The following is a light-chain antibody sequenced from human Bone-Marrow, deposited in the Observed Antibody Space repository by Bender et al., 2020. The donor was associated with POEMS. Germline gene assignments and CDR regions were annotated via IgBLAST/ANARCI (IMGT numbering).Light chain of an antibody. Sequence: QSALTQPASVSGSPGQSITIPCTGTRSNVGSYNLVSWYQHHPGKAPKVLIYEVTKRPSGVSNRFSGSKSGNTASLTIFGLQAEDEADYYCCSYAGDRNLVFGGGTKLTVL. CDR1: RSNVGSYNL. CDR2: EVT. J-gene: IGLJ3*02. CDR3: CSYAGDRNLV. V-gene: IGLV2-23*02.